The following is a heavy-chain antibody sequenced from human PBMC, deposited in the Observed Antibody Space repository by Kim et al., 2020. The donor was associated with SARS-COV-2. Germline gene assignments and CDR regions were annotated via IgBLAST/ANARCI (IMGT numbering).Heavy chain of an antibody. J-gene: IGHJ4*02. Sequence: GGSLRLSCAASGFTFSSYGMHWVRQAPGKGLEWVAVISYDGSNKYSADSVKGRFTISRDNSKNTLYLQMNSLRAEDTAVYYSAKGVWGEDFDYWGQGTLV. CDR1: GFTFSSYG. CDR2: ISYDGSNK. CDR3: AKGVWGEDFDY. D-gene: IGHD3-16*01. V-gene: IGHV3-30*18.